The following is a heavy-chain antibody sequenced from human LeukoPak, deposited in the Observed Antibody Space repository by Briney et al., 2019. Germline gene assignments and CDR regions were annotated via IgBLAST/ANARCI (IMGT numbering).Heavy chain of an antibody. V-gene: IGHV3-7*01. CDR3: ASGLWTYGY. CDR2: IKHNGGEK. D-gene: IGHD3-10*01. Sequence: GGPLRLSCGASGFTFTDYFMSWVRQAPGKGLEWVASIKHNGGEKYYVDSVKGRFTISRDNAKNSLYLEMSSLRVEDTAVYYCASGLWTYGYWGQGTLVTVSS. J-gene: IGHJ4*02. CDR1: GFTFTDYF.